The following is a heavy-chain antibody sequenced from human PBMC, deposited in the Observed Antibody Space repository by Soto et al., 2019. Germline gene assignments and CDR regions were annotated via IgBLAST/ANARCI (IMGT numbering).Heavy chain of an antibody. J-gene: IGHJ4*02. V-gene: IGHV4-4*02. CDR1: GGSISSSNW. CDR2: IYHSGST. D-gene: IGHD5-12*01. CDR3: AISRYSYGMKTDY. Sequence: QVQLQESGPGLVKPSGTLSLTCAVSGGSISSSNWCSWVRQPPGKGLEWIGEIYHSGSTNYNPSLKSRVIISVDKSKKQCSLKLSSVTAADTAVYYCAISRYSYGMKTDYWGQGTLVTVSS.